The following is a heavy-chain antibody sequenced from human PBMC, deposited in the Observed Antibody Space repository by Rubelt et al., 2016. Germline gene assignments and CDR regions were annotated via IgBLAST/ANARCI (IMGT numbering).Heavy chain of an antibody. CDR2: IYYSGTT. V-gene: IGHV4-39*01. CDR3: CRHDCVGDGYLNWVDP. Sequence: QLQLQESGPGLVKPAETLSLTCTVSGGSISSSSYYWGWLRQPPGKGLEWIGSIYYSGTTYYSPSLKSRVTISMNTSKNQFALEVSSVTAADAAICDCCRHDCVGDGYLNWVDPWGQGTLVTVSS. CDR1: GGSISSSSYY. D-gene: IGHD2-21*02. J-gene: IGHJ5*02.